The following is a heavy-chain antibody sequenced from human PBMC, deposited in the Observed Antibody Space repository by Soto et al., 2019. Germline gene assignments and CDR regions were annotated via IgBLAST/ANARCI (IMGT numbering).Heavy chain of an antibody. CDR3: ARAEWLVFDY. Sequence: QVQLQQWGAGLLKPSETLSLTCAVYGGSFSGYYWSWIRQPPGKGLEWMGEINHSGSTNYNQSLKSRVTISVDTSKNQFSLKLSSVTAADTAVYYCARAEWLVFDYWGQGTLVTVSS. CDR1: GGSFSGYY. V-gene: IGHV4-34*01. CDR2: INHSGST. D-gene: IGHD6-19*01. J-gene: IGHJ4*02.